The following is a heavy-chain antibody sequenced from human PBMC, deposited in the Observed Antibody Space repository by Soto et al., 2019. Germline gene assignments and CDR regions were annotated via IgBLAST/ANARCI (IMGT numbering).Heavy chain of an antibody. CDR1: GFTFSSYA. D-gene: IGHD4-17*01. CDR3: ARDADYGDYIELYYFDY. V-gene: IGHV3-30-3*01. J-gene: IGHJ4*02. CDR2: ISYDGSNK. Sequence: PGGSLRLSCAASGFTFSSYAMHWVRQAPGKGLEWVAVISYDGSNKYYADSVKGRFTISRDNSKNTLYLQMNSLRAEDTAVYYCARDADYGDYIELYYFDYWGQGTLVTVSS.